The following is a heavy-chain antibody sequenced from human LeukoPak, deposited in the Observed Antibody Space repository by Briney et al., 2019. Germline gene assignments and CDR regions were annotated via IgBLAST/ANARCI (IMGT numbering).Heavy chain of an antibody. V-gene: IGHV4-61*02. J-gene: IGHJ3*02. Sequence: SETLSLTCTVSGGSISSGSYYWRWIRQPAGKGLEWIGRIYTSGSTNYNPSLNSRVNISVDTSKNQFSLKLSSVTAADTAVYDCARVFCSGGSCYDAFDIWGQGTMVTVSS. CDR1: GGSISSGSYY. D-gene: IGHD2-15*01. CDR3: ARVFCSGGSCYDAFDI. CDR2: IYTSGST.